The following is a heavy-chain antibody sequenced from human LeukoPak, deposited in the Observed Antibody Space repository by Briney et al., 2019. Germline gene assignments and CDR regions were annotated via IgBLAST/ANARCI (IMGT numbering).Heavy chain of an antibody. CDR1: GFTFSDYY. Sequence: PRGSLRLSCAASGFTFSDYYMSWIRQAPGKGLEWVSYISSSGSTVYYADSVKGRFTISRDNAKNSLYLQMNSLRAEDTAVYYCATNPKGSGNLDYWGQGTLVTVSS. CDR3: ATNPKGSGNLDY. D-gene: IGHD3-10*01. J-gene: IGHJ4*02. V-gene: IGHV3-11*04. CDR2: ISSSGSTV.